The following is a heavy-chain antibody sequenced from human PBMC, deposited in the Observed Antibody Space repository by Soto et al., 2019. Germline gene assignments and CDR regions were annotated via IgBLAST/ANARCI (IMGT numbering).Heavy chain of an antibody. Sequence: QPWGSLRLSCAASGFTFSSYSMNWVRQAPGKGLEWVSYISSSSSTIYYADSVKGRFTISRDNAKNSLYLQMNSLRDEDTAVYYCARESYYYDSSGPHGGIAYWGQGTLVTVSS. CDR2: ISSSSSTI. D-gene: IGHD3-22*01. CDR1: GFTFSSYS. CDR3: ARESYYYDSSGPHGGIAY. V-gene: IGHV3-48*02. J-gene: IGHJ4*02.